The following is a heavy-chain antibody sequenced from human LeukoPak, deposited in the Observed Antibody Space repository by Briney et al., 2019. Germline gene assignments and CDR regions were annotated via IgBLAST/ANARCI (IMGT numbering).Heavy chain of an antibody. J-gene: IGHJ6*02. CDR1: GFTFDDYA. V-gene: IGHV3-9*01. D-gene: IGHD6-13*01. CDR3: AKDLYSSSWYNYYYGTDV. CDR2: ISWNSGSI. Sequence: GGSLRLSCAASGFTFDDYAMHWVRQAPGKGLEWVSGISWNSGSIGYADSVKGRFTISRDNAKNSLYLQMNSLRAEDTALYYCAKDLYSSSWYNYYYGTDVWGQGTTVTVSS.